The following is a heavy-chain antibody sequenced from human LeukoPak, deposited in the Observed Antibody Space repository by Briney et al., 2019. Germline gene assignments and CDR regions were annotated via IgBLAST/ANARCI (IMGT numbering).Heavy chain of an antibody. D-gene: IGHD2-21*02. Sequence: SETLSLTCTVSGGSISSYYWSWIRQPPGKGLEWIGYIYYSGSTNYNPSLKSRVTISVDTSKNQFSLKLSSVTAADTAVYYCAREVTLYYFDYWGQGTLATVSS. V-gene: IGHV4-59*01. CDR1: GGSISSYY. J-gene: IGHJ4*02. CDR3: AREVTLYYFDY. CDR2: IYYSGST.